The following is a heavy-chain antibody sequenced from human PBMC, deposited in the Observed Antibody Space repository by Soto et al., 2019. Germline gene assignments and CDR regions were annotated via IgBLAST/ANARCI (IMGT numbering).Heavy chain of an antibody. CDR2: ISAYNGNT. J-gene: IGHJ4*02. D-gene: IGHD3-3*01. CDR1: GYPFSSYG. Sequence: QVQLMQSGGEVKSPGASVKVSCKASGYPFSSYGITWVRQAPGQGLEWMGWISAYNGNTNYAQNLKDRVTMTTNTSTSTAYMEARRLRSDATAVYYCARTVTNFGKGTRCDHWGQGTLVTVAS. V-gene: IGHV1-18*01. CDR3: ARTVTNFGKGTRCDH.